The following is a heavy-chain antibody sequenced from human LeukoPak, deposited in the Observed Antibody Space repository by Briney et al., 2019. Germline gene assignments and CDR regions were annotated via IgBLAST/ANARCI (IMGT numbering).Heavy chain of an antibody. CDR3: AKGNRESGYDGLDY. J-gene: IGHJ4*01. Sequence: GRSLSLSCAASGFAFADYAMHWFRQAPGQGLKWVSVFSWYGRSTEYAKSAKGRFTFPRHNSKHSTYLQWNRPLAEHPAFYCCAKGNRESGYDGLDYWGQGTLVTVSS. D-gene: IGHD5-12*01. CDR1: GFAFADYA. V-gene: IGHV3-43D*03. CDR2: FSWYGRST.